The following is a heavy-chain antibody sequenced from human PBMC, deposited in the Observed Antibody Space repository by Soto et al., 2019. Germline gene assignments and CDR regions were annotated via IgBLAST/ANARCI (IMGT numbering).Heavy chain of an antibody. CDR3: ARGYGDYGGDFYYGMAV. CDR1: GFTFSSYS. Sequence: EVQLVESGGGLVKPGGSLRLSCAASGFTFSSYSMNWVRQAPGKGLEWVSSISTSSTYIYYADSLKGRFTISRDNAKNLLYLQMNSLKAEDTAVYFCARGYGDYGGDFYYGMAVWGQGTTVNVSS. CDR2: ISTSSTYI. V-gene: IGHV3-21*01. D-gene: IGHD4-17*01. J-gene: IGHJ6*02.